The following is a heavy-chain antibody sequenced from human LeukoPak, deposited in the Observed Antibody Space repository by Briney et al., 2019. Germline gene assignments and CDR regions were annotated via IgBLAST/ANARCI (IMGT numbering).Heavy chain of an antibody. Sequence: ASVKVSCKASGYSFITYYIHWARQAPGQGLEWMGWISPNSGDTKYAQKFQGRVTMTRDTSTSTIFLELSSLVADDTAMYYCARMVRGLDVWGKGTPVAISS. D-gene: IGHD3-10*01. CDR1: GYSFITYY. J-gene: IGHJ6*04. V-gene: IGHV1-2*02. CDR3: ARMVRGLDV. CDR2: ISPNSGDT.